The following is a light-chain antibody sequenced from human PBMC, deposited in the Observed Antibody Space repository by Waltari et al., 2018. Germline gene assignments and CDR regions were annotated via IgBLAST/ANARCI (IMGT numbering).Light chain of an antibody. V-gene: IGLV8-61*01. CDR3: ALYMGSGIWV. J-gene: IGLJ3*02. Sequence: QTVMTHEPSLLVSPGGPVTLTCALSSGALSTTSYATWSQQTPGQAPRTLVYKANARSSGVPGRFSGSILGNTAALTITGAQADDESDYYCALYMGSGIWVFGGGTRLTVL. CDR2: KAN. CDR1: SGALSTTSY.